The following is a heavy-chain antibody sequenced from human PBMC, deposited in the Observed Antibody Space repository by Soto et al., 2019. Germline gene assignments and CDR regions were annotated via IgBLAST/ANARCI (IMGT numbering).Heavy chain of an antibody. CDR1: GGSISSGGYY. D-gene: IGHD3-22*01. J-gene: IGHJ6*02. Sequence: PSETLSLTCTVSGGSISSGGYYWSWIRQHPGKGLEWIGYIYYSGSTYYNPSLKSRVTISVDTSKNQFSLKLSSVTAADTAVYYCARGKWLLPFSYYYGMDVWGQGTTVT. CDR3: ARGKWLLPFSYYYGMDV. V-gene: IGHV4-31*03. CDR2: IYYSGST.